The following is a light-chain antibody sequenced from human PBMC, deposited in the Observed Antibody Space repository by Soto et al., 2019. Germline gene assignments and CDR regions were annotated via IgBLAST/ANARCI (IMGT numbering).Light chain of an antibody. Sequence: AIRMTQSPSSFSASTGDRVTITCRASQGISSYLDWYQQKPGKAPKLLIYAASTLQSGVPSRFSGSGSGTDFTLIISCLQSEDFATYYCQQYYSYPLTFGQGTKVDIK. CDR3: QQYYSYPLT. CDR2: AAS. V-gene: IGKV1-8*01. J-gene: IGKJ2*01. CDR1: QGISSY.